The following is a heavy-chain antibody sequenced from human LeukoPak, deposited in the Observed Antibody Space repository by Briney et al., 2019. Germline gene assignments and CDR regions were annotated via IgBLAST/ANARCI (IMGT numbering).Heavy chain of an antibody. D-gene: IGHD3-3*01. V-gene: IGHV4-59*01. CDR2: IYYSGST. J-gene: IGHJ4*02. CDR3: ARARGLSGYPDY. Sequence: SETLSLTCTVSGGSISSYYWSWIRQPPGKGLEWIGYIYYSGSTNYNPSLKSRVTISVDTSKNQFSLKLSSVTAADTAVYYCARARGLSGYPDYCGQGTLVTVSS. CDR1: GGSISSYY.